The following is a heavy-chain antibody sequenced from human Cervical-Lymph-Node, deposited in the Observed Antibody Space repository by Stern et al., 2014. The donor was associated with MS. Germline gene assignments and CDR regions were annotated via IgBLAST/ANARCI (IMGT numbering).Heavy chain of an antibody. J-gene: IGHJ4*02. V-gene: IGHV1-69*02. CDR3: ARNYDSSGYSPYYFDY. D-gene: IGHD3-22*01. CDR1: GGTFSSYT. CDR2: IIPILGIA. Sequence: VQLVQSGAEVKKPGSSVKVSCKASGGTFSSYTISWVRQAPGQGLEWMGRIIPILGIANYAQKFQGRVTITTDKSTSTAYMELRSLRSEDTAVYYCARNYDSSGYSPYYFDYWGQGTLVTVSS.